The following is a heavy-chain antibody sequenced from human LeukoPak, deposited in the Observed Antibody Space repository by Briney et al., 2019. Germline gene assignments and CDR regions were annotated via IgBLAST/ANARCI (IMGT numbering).Heavy chain of an antibody. CDR3: VRMGYCSSTSCYFDN. Sequence: ASETLSLTCVVSDSSISSPYYWGWVRQPPGKGLEWIVSMYHTGSTAYNPSLETRVTISLDTSKNQVSLNLKFMTAADAAIYHCVRMGYCSSTSCYFDNWGRGTLVTVSS. CDR2: MYHTGST. J-gene: IGHJ4*02. D-gene: IGHD2-2*01. V-gene: IGHV4-38-2*01. CDR1: DSSISSPYY.